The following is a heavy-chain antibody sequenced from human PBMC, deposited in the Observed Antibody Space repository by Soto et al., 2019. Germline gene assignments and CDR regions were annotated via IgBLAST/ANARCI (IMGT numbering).Heavy chain of an antibody. CDR2: ISYDGSNK. Sequence: GGSLRLSCAASGFTFSSYGMHWVRQAPGKGLEWVAVISYDGSNKYYADSVKGRFTISRDNSKNTLYLQMNSLRAEDTAVYYCAKEYYRGAAGTGFDYWGQGTLVTVSS. J-gene: IGHJ4*02. V-gene: IGHV3-30*18. CDR3: AKEYYRGAAGTGFDY. D-gene: IGHD6-13*01. CDR1: GFTFSSYG.